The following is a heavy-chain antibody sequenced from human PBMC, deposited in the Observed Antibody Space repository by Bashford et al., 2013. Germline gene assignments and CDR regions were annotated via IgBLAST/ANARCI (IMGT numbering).Heavy chain of an antibody. CDR3: ARAGTGAVGFNYGMGR. CDR2: SIPVGST. D-gene: IGHD1-14*01. V-gene: IGHV4-4*07. CDR1: GDSISTYY. J-gene: IGHJ6*02. Sequence: ETLSLTCTVSGDSISTYYWDLDPAARREGTGSGLGVSIPVGSTNYNPSLKSRVTMSVDTSNNQFSLKVRSVTAADTAVYYCARAGTGAVGFNYGMGRLGPRDPRSPVSS.